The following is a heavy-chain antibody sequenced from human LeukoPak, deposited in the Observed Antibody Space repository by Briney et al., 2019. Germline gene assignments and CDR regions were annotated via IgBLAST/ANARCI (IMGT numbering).Heavy chain of an antibody. J-gene: IGHJ4*02. CDR2: ISYDGSNK. Sequence: GGSLRLSCAASGFNFSSYAMHWVRQAPGKGLEWVAVISYDGSNKYYADSVKGRFTISRDNSKNTLYMQMNSLRAEDTAVYYCARAIQLWLWLDYWGQGTLVTVSS. D-gene: IGHD5-18*01. CDR3: ARAIQLWLWLDY. CDR1: GFNFSSYA. V-gene: IGHV3-30*04.